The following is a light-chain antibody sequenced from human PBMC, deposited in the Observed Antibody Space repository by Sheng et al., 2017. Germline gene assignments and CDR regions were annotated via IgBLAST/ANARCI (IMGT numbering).Light chain of an antibody. CDR2: AAS. CDR3: QQSGGSPFT. CDR1: ENIRRNY. V-gene: IGKV3-20*01. J-gene: IGKJ4*01. Sequence: EIVLTQSPGTLSLSPGERATLSCRASENIRRNYLAWYRQTPGQAPSLLIFAASNRADGIPYRFSGSGSGTDFTLTISRLEPEDFAVYYCQQSGGSPFTFGGGTKVEIK.